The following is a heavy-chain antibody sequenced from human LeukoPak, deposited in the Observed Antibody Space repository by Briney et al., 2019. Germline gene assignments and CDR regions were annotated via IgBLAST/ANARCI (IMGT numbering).Heavy chain of an antibody. CDR2: IIPILGIA. CDR3: ARDLKYYYDSSGPPDAFDI. D-gene: IGHD3-22*01. Sequence: ASVKVSCKASGGTFSSYAISWVRQAPGQGLEWMGRIIPILGIANYAQKFRGRVTITADKSTSTAYMELSSLRSEDTAVYYCARDLKYYYDSSGPPDAFDIWGQGTMVTVSS. V-gene: IGHV1-69*04. CDR1: GGTFSSYA. J-gene: IGHJ3*02.